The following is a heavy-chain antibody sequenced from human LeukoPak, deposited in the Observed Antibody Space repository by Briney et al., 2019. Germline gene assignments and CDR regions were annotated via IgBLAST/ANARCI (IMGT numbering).Heavy chain of an antibody. CDR2: IIPIFGTA. J-gene: IGHJ6*02. V-gene: IGHV1-69*13. Sequence: GASVKVSCKASGGTSSSYAISWVRQAPGQGLEWMGGIIPIFGTANYAQKFQGGVTITADESTSTAYMELSSPRSEDTAVYYCARARGDSLARYYYYGMDVWGQGTTVTVSS. CDR3: ARARGDSLARYYYYGMDV. CDR1: GGTSSSYA. D-gene: IGHD3-16*01.